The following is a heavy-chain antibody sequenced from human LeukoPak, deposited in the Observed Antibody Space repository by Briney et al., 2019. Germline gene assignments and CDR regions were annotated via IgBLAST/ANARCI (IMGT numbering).Heavy chain of an antibody. CDR3: VRGGYRGFDYEY. CDR2: ISPDSNYI. CDR1: GFTFSTYS. D-gene: IGHD5-12*01. V-gene: IGHV3-21*01. J-gene: IGHJ4*02. Sequence: GGSLRLSCAASGFTFSTYSTNWLRLAPGKGLEWVSSISPDSNYIYYVDSVKGRFTISRDNAKNSLYLQMNSLRAEDTAVYYCVRGGYRGFDYEYWGQGTQVTVSS.